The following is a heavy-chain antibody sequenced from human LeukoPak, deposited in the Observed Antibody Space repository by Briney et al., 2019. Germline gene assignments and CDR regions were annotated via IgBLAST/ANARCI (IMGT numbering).Heavy chain of an antibody. Sequence: PGGSLRLSCATSGFAFSDHSMDWVRQAPGKGLEWVGRTRSKPYSYTTQYAASVKGRFTISRDDSKNSLYLQMNSLKPEDTAVYYCVRSVTASITGAIWGQGTMVTVSS. CDR3: VRSVTASITGAI. V-gene: IGHV3-72*01. D-gene: IGHD2-21*02. CDR1: GFAFSDHS. CDR2: TRSKPYSYTT. J-gene: IGHJ3*02.